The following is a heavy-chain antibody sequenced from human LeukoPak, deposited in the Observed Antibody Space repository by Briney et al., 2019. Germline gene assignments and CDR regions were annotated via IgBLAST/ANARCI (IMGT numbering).Heavy chain of an antibody. CDR1: GFTFSASA. CDR2: VAAGGSSR. D-gene: IGHD3-10*01. Sequence: PGGSLRLSCAVSGFTFSASAMSWVRQAPGKGLEYVSTVAAGGSSRYYTDSLEGRFAISRDNSKNTLFLQMNSLRVEGTAVYYCAQGGGLVWLGESPNWFASWGQGTLVTVSS. CDR3: AQGGGLVWLGESPNWFAS. V-gene: IGHV3-23*01. J-gene: IGHJ5*01.